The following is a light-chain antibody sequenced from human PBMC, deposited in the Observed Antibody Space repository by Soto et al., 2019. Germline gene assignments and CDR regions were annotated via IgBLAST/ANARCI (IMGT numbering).Light chain of an antibody. Sequence: QSVLTQPRSVSGSPGQSVTISCTGTSSDFGGYNYVSWYQHHPGKAPKLMIYDVSERPSGVPDRFSGSKSGNTASLTISGLQAEDEADYYSCSYAGTFYVFGTGTKVTV. CDR1: SSDFGGYNY. J-gene: IGLJ1*01. CDR3: CSYAGTFYV. CDR2: DVS. V-gene: IGLV2-11*01.